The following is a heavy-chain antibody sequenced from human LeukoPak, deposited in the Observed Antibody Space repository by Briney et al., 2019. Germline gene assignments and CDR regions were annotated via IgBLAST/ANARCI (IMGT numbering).Heavy chain of an antibody. CDR2: MNPNSGNT. CDR1: GYAFTSYD. Sequence: ASVKVSCKASGYAFTSYDINWVRQATGQGLEWMGWMNPNSGNTGYAQKFQGRVTMTRNTSISTAYMELSSLRSEDTAVYYCARTSHDFWSGYPHYYYYYMDVWGKGTTVTVSS. D-gene: IGHD3-3*01. CDR3: ARTSHDFWSGYPHYYYYYMDV. V-gene: IGHV1-8*01. J-gene: IGHJ6*03.